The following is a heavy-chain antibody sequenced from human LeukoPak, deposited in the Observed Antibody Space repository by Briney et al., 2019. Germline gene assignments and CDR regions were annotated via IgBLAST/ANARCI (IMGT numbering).Heavy chain of an antibody. CDR1: GVSISSYY. Sequence: SETLSLTCTVSGVSISSYYWSWIRQPPGKGLEWIGYIYYSGSTNYNPSLKSRVTISVDTSKNQFSLKLSSVTAADTAVYYCARVSSTSSLYKPHYYYYMDVWGKGTTVTVSS. D-gene: IGHD2-2*01. CDR3: ARVSSTSSLYKPHYYYYMDV. CDR2: IYYSGST. J-gene: IGHJ6*03. V-gene: IGHV4-59*01.